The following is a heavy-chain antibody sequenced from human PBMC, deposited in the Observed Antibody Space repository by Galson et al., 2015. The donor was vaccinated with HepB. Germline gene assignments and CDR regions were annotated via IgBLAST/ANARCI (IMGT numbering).Heavy chain of an antibody. CDR1: GFTVSSSY. J-gene: IGHJ4*02. D-gene: IGHD1-26*01. CDR2: IHSGGDT. CDR3: TRGWVGATRFAY. Sequence: SLRLSCAAFGFTVSSSYMNWVRQAPGKGLEWVSVIHSGGDTYYADSVKGRFTITRDNSKNTAYLQMTGLRVEDTAVYYCTRGWVGATRFAYWGQGTLVSVSS. V-gene: IGHV3-53*01.